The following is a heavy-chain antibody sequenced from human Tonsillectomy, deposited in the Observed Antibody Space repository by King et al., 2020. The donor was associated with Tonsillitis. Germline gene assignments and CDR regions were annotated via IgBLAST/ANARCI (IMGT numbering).Heavy chain of an antibody. D-gene: IGHD3-22*01. CDR3: AAMLLNYYDSSGYFDF. Sequence: VQLVESGEGVVQPGGSLRLSCSASGITFTKDGFHWVRQAPGKGLEWVTFISYDGSRKDYEDSVKGRFTISRDNSNSTVHLQMHSLRAEDAAVYYCAAMLLNYYDSSGYFDFWGQGTRVTVSS. J-gene: IGHJ4*02. V-gene: IGHV3-30*03. CDR1: GITFTKDG. CDR2: ISYDGSRK.